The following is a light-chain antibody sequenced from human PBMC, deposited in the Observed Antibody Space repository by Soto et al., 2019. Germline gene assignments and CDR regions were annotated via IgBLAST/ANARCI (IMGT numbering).Light chain of an antibody. J-gene: IGLJ1*01. V-gene: IGLV2-14*01. CDR3: LSYTTSTTAYV. CDR2: DVS. Sequence: QSALTQPASVSRSPGQSITISCTGTSSDVGGHNYVSWFQQHPGKAPKLMISDVSNRPSGISNRFSGSKSGNTASLTISGLQAEDEADYYCLSYTTSTTAYVFGTGTKLTVL. CDR1: SSDVGGHNY.